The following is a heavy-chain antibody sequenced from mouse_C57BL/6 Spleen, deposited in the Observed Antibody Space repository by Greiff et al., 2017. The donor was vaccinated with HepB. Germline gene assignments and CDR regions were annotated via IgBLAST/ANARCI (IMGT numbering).Heavy chain of an antibody. D-gene: IGHD3-3*01. J-gene: IGHJ2*01. CDR3: ARGAGNFDY. V-gene: IGHV5-6*02. CDR1: GFTFSSYG. CDR2: ISSGGSYT. Sequence: DVMLVESGVDLVKPGGSLKLSCAASGFTFSSYGMSWVRQTPDKRLEWVATISSGGSYTYYPDSVKGRFTISRDNAKNTLYLQMSSLKSEDTAMYYCARGAGNFDYWGQGTTLTVSS.